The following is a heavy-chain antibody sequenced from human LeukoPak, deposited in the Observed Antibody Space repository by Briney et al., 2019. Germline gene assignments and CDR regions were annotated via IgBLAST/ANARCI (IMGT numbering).Heavy chain of an antibody. V-gene: IGHV1-24*01. J-gene: IGHJ3*02. CDR1: GYTLTELS. D-gene: IGHD3-10*01. CDR2: FDPEDGET. Sequence: ASVKVSCKVSGYTLTELSMHWVRQAPGKGLEWMGGFDPEDGETIYAQEFQGRVTMTEDTSTDTAYMELSSLRSEDTAVYYCATLVGRGVISDAFDIWGQGTMVTVSS. CDR3: ATLVGRGVISDAFDI.